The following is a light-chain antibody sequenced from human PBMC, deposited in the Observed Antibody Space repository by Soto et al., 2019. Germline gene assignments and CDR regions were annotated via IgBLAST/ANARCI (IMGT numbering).Light chain of an antibody. V-gene: IGKV3-11*01. CDR1: QSVSSY. Sequence: EIVLTQSPATLSLSPGERATLSCRASQSVSSYLAWYQQKPGQAPRLVMYDASNRATGIPARFSGSGSGTDFTLTISSLESEDFAVYYCHQRYNWPFTFGPGTKVDIK. CDR3: HQRYNWPFT. J-gene: IGKJ3*01. CDR2: DAS.